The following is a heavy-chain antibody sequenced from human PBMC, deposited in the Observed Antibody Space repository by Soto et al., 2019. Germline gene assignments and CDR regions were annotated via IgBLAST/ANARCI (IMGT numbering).Heavy chain of an antibody. CDR2: INTYNGHT. V-gene: IGHV1-18*01. Sequence: QVQLVQSGTEVKKPGASVKVSCKASGYTFTNYGISWVRQAPGQGLEWLAWINTYNGHTNYAQMLQGRVTLTTDTSTSTACMQLRSLRSDDTAVYYCARDLLYSSRSTVRFDIWGQGTMVTVSS. D-gene: IGHD6-13*01. CDR3: ARDLLYSSRSTVRFDI. J-gene: IGHJ3*02. CDR1: GYTFTNYG.